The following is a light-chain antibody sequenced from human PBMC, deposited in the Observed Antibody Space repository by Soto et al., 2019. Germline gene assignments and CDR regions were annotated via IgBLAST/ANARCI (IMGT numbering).Light chain of an antibody. Sequence: SYELTQPPSVSVAPGKTASLTCGGDNIGTKAVHWYQQKPGQAPVLVFSYDSARPSGIAERFSGSNSGNTATLAISRVEAGDEADYYCQVWDTDTDHRVFGGGTKLTVL. CDR2: YDS. CDR1: NIGTKA. CDR3: QVWDTDTDHRV. J-gene: IGLJ2*01. V-gene: IGLV3-21*03.